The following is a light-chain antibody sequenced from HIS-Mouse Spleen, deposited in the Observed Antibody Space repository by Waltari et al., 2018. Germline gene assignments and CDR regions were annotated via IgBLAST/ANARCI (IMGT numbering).Light chain of an antibody. CDR3: CSYAGNSTYV. Sequence: QSALTQPASVSGSPGQSITISCTGTSSDVGSYNLFSWYQQHPGKAPKLMSYEGSKRPSGVSNRFSGSKSGNTASLTISGLQAEDEADYYCCSYAGNSTYVFGTGTKVTVL. CDR2: EGS. CDR1: SSDVGSYNL. V-gene: IGLV2-23*01. J-gene: IGLJ1*01.